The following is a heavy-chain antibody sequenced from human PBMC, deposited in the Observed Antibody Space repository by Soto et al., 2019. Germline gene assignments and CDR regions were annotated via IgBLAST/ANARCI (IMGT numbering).Heavy chain of an antibody. CDR3: AKDRIAAAGTGPKTWRKHFDF. J-gene: IGHJ4*02. CDR1: GFTFGSYG. V-gene: IGHV3-30*18. CDR2: ISYDGSNK. Sequence: GGSLRLSCAASGFTFGSYGMHWVRQAPGKGLEWVAVISYDGSNKYYADSVKGRFTISRDNSKNTLYLQTNSLRAEDTAVYYCAKDRIAAAGTGPKTWRKHFDFWGQGTLVTVSS. D-gene: IGHD6-13*01.